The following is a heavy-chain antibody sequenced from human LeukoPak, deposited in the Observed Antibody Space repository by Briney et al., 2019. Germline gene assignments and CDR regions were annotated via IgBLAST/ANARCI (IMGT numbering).Heavy chain of an antibody. J-gene: IGHJ4*02. D-gene: IGHD3-10*01. Sequence: GGSLRLTCAASGFTFSNAWMSWVRQTPGKGLEWVGRIKSKTDGGTTDYVAPVKGRFTISRDDSKNTLYLQMNSLKSEDTAVYYCTTDYGSGSYRYFNYWGQGTLVTVSS. CDR2: IKSKTDGGTT. CDR3: TTDYGSGSYRYFNY. CDR1: GFTFSNAW. V-gene: IGHV3-15*01.